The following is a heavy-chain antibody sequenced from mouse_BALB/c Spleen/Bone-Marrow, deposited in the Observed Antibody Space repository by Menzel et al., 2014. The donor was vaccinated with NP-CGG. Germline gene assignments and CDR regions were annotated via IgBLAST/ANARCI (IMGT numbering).Heavy chain of an antibody. CDR3: ARGYYDYPAWFAY. J-gene: IGHJ3*01. Sequence: EVKLVESGGGLVQPGGSLKLSCAASGFDFSRYWMSWVRQAPGKGLEWIGEINPDSSTINYMPSLKDKFIISRDNAKNTLYLQMSKVRSEDTALYYCARGYYDYPAWFAYWGQGTLVTVSA. D-gene: IGHD2-4*01. CDR2: INPDSSTI. CDR1: GFDFSRYW. V-gene: IGHV4-1*02.